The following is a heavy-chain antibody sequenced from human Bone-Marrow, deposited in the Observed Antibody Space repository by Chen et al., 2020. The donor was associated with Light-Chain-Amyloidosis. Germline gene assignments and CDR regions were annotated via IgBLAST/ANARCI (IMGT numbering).Heavy chain of an antibody. CDR2: VIPILDTP. D-gene: IGHD2-15*01. Sequence: QVQLVQSGAEVKKPGYSVTVSCRTSGGTFSSFPIICVRQDPGQGLEWVGGVIPILDTPTYAQKFQGRVTITADDSTSTAYMELRSLTSEDTAVYFCARVPRVLAAHALDIWGQGTIVSVSS. J-gene: IGHJ3*02. CDR1: GGTFSSFP. CDR3: ARVPRVLAAHALDI. V-gene: IGHV1-69*01.